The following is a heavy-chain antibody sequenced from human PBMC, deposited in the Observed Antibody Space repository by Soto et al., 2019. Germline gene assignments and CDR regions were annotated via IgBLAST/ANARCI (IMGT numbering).Heavy chain of an antibody. J-gene: IGHJ6*02. CDR3: AKGTSYGSGSYYNWELHYYYGMDV. CDR2: ISYDGSNK. D-gene: IGHD3-10*01. CDR1: GFTFSSYG. V-gene: IGHV3-30*18. Sequence: QVQLVESGGGVVQPGRSLRLSCAASGFTFSSYGMHWVRQAPGKGLEWVAVISYDGSNKYYADSVKGRFTISRDNSKNTLYLQMNSLRAEDTAVYYCAKGTSYGSGSYYNWELHYYYGMDVWGQGTTVTVSS.